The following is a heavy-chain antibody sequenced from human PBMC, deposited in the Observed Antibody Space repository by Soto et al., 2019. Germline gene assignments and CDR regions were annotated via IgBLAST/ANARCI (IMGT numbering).Heavy chain of an antibody. D-gene: IGHD2-15*01. Sequence: QVQLVQAGAEVKKPGSSVKVSCKAPGGTFSSYAISWVRQAPGQGLEWMGGIIPIFGTAKYAQKFQGRVTITAHEATSTGYMELGSLRSEDTAVYYCARSQGGSSSLDIYYYYYYGMDVWGQGTTVTVSS. CDR2: IIPIFGTA. J-gene: IGHJ6*02. CDR1: GGTFSSYA. CDR3: ARSQGGSSSLDIYYYYYYGMDV. V-gene: IGHV1-69*01.